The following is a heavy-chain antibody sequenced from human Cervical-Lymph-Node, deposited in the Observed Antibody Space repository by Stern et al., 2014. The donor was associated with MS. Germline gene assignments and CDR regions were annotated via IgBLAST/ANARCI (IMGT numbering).Heavy chain of an antibody. CDR3: ARDRDYDSSGYDRVDAFDI. D-gene: IGHD3-22*01. J-gene: IGHJ3*02. Sequence: VQLVESGAEVKKPGSSVKVSCKASGGTFSSYAISWVRQAPGQGLEWMGGIIPIFGTANYAQKFQGRVTITADESTSTAYMELSSLRSEDTAVYYCARDRDYDSSGYDRVDAFDIWGQGTMVTVSS. CDR1: GGTFSSYA. CDR2: IIPIFGTA. V-gene: IGHV1-69*01.